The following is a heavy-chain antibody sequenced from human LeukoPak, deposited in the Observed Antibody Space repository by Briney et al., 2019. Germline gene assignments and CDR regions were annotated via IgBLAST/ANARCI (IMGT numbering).Heavy chain of an antibody. Sequence: SETLSLTCTVSGYSISSGYYWGWIRQPPGKGLEWIGSIYHSGSTYYNPSLKSRVTISVDTSKKQFSLKLTSVTAADTAVYYCARGRVIAAAGNFDYWGQGTLVTVSS. CDR2: IYHSGST. V-gene: IGHV4-38-2*02. CDR1: GYSISSGYY. J-gene: IGHJ4*02. D-gene: IGHD6-13*01. CDR3: ARGRVIAAAGNFDY.